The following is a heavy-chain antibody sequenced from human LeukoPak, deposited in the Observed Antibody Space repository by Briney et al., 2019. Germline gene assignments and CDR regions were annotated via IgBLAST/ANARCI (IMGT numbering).Heavy chain of an antibody. CDR1: GFTLSNYW. J-gene: IGHJ4*02. CDR3: ARVVLGGHDLDY. V-gene: IGHV3-7*01. CDR2: INVDGSAK. D-gene: IGHD2-15*01. Sequence: PGGSLRLSCEVSGFTLSNYWMTWVRQAPGKGLDWVASINVDGSAKFYVGSVKGRFTISRENAKNSVYLQMNSLEAEDTAVYHCARVVLGGHDLDYWGQGILVTVSS.